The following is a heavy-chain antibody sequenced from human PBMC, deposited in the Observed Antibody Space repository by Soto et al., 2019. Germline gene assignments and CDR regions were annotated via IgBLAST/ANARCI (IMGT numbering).Heavy chain of an antibody. CDR1: GYSFTSYW. Sequence: PGESLKISCKGSGYSFTSYWIGWVRQMPGKGLEWMGIIYPGDSDTRYSPSFQGQVTISADKSISTAYLQWSSLKASDTAMYYCARQTNERWDAFDIWGQGTMVTVSS. J-gene: IGHJ3*02. CDR2: IYPGDSDT. D-gene: IGHD1-1*01. V-gene: IGHV5-51*01. CDR3: ARQTNERWDAFDI.